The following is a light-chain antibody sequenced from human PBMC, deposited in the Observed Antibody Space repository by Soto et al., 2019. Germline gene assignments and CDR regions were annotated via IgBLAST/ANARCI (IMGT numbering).Light chain of an antibody. J-gene: IGKJ2*01. CDR3: QQYGSSYT. V-gene: IGKV3-20*01. CDR2: GAF. Sequence: EIVLTQSPGTLSLSPGERATLSCRASQSVSSSYLAWYQQKPGQAHRLLIYGAFSRATGIPDRFSGSGSGTDFTLTISRLEHEDISVYYCQQYGSSYTFGQGTKQEIK. CDR1: QSVSSSY.